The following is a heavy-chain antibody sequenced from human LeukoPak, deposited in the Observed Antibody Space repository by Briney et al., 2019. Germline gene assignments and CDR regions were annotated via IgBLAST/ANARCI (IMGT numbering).Heavy chain of an antibody. J-gene: IGHJ4*02. V-gene: IGHV3-30*18. CDR3: AKLPRDTAPDY. CDR1: GFTFSSYG. Sequence: GGSLRLSCAASGFTFSSYGMHSVRQAPGKGLEWVAVISYDGSNKYYADSVKGRFTISRDNSKNTLYLQMNSLRAEDTAVYYCAKLPRDTAPDYWGQGTLVTVSS. D-gene: IGHD5-18*01. CDR2: ISYDGSNK.